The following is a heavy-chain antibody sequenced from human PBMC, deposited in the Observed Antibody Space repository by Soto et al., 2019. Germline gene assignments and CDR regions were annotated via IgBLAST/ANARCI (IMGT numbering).Heavy chain of an antibody. J-gene: IGHJ4*02. CDR1: GGSISSSSYY. Sequence: SETLSLTCTVSGGSISSSSYYWGWIRQPPGKGLEWIGNIYYSGSTNYNPSLKSRVTISVDTSKNQFSLKLSSVTAADTAVYYCAREGGYCSGGSCYSDWGQGTLVTVSS. CDR3: AREGGYCSGGSCYSD. CDR2: IYYSGST. D-gene: IGHD2-15*01. V-gene: IGHV4-39*07.